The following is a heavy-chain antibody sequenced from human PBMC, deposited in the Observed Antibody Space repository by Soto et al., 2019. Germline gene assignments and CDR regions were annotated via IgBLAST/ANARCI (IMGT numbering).Heavy chain of an antibody. CDR1: RFTFSSYS. CDR2: ISSSSSTI. D-gene: IGHD2-15*01. V-gene: IGHV3-48*01. CDR3: ARDRVPGSGGNGQSYYYYGMDV. Sequence: EVQLVESGGGLVQPGGSLRLSCAASRFTFSSYSMNWVRQAPGKGLEWVSYISSSSSTIYYADSVKGRFTISRANAKNSLYLQMNSLRAEDTAVYYCARDRVPGSGGNGQSYYYYGMDVWCQGTTVTVSS. J-gene: IGHJ6*02.